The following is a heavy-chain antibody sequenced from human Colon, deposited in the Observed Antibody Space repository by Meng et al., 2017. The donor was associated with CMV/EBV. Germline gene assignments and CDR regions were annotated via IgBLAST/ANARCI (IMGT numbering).Heavy chain of an antibody. CDR3: VRDQDTIHFDF. CDR1: GFTFNTHN. Sequence: GESLKISCAASGFTFNTHNMNWVRQAPGKGLEWVASISPTDTYIYYAESLKGRFTISRDNAKNSLYLQMSALRADDTAVYYCVRDQDTIHFDFWGQGTLVTVSS. D-gene: IGHD2-2*02. J-gene: IGHJ4*02. V-gene: IGHV3-21*01. CDR2: ISPTDTYI.